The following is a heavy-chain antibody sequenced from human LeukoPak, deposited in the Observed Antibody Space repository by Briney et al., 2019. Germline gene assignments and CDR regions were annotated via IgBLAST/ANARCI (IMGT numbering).Heavy chain of an antibody. J-gene: IGHJ6*02. V-gene: IGHV4-34*01. CDR2: INHSGST. CDR3: ARGVRRDGYMMSVYYYYGMDV. CDR1: GGSFSGYY. D-gene: IGHD5-24*01. Sequence: PSETLSLTCAVYGGSFSGYYWSWIRQPPGKGLESVGDINHSGSTNYNPYLKSRVTISVDTSKNQFSLKLSSVTAADTAVYYCARGVRRDGYMMSVYYYYGMDVWGQGTTVTVSS.